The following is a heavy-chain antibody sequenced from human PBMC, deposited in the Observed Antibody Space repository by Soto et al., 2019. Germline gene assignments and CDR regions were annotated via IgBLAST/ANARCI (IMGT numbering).Heavy chain of an antibody. Sequence: GGSLRLSCAASGFTFSSYEMNWVRQAPGKGLEWVSYISSSGSTIYYADSVKGRFTISRDNAKNSLYLQMNSLRAEDTAVYYCARAPNYDFWSGLAPYGMDVWGQGTTVTVSS. CDR3: ARAPNYDFWSGLAPYGMDV. D-gene: IGHD3-3*01. J-gene: IGHJ6*02. V-gene: IGHV3-48*03. CDR1: GFTFSSYE. CDR2: ISSSGSTI.